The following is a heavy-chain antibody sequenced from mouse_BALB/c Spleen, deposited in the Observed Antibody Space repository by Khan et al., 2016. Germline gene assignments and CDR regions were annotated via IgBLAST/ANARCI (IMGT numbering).Heavy chain of an antibody. CDR3: AKNYYGSCYLDY. D-gene: IGHD1-1*01. V-gene: IGHV2-5*01. CDR2: IWRGGST. CDR1: GFSLTSYG. J-gene: IGHJ2*01. Sequence: QVRLQQSGPGLVQPSQSLSITCTVSGFSLTSYGVHWVRQSPGKGLAWLGVIWRGGSTDYNAAVMSRLSITKDNSKSQVFFKMNSLQADDTAIYYCAKNYYGSCYLDYWGQGTTLTVSS.